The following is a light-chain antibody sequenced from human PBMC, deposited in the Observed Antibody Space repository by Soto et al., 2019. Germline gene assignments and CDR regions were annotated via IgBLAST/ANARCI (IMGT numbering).Light chain of an antibody. CDR3: QQYASSPPS. V-gene: IGKV3-20*01. J-gene: IGKJ2*01. CDR2: GAS. CDR1: QSVSSSY. Sequence: EIVLTQSPGPLSLSPGERATLSCRASQSVSSSYLAWYQQKPGQAPRLLIYGASSRATGIPDRFSGSGSGTDFTLTISRLEPEDFAVYYCQQYASSPPSFGQGTKLEIK.